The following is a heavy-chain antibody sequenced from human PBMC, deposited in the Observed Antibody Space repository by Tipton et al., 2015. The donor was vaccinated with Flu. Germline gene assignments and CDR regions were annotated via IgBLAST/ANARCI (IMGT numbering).Heavy chain of an antibody. D-gene: IGHD2-15*01. CDR1: GYSITSGFF. CDR3: ARVAPQDNDDSDRL. J-gene: IGHJ4*02. CDR2: ISHTGNT. V-gene: IGHV4-38-2*01. Sequence: GLVKPSETLSLTCAVSGYSITSGFFWGWIRLPPGKGLEWIATISHTGNTFYYPSLKSRATISIDSSKNQFSLRLSSVTAADTAVYYCARVAPQDNDDSDRLWGQGTLVTVSS.